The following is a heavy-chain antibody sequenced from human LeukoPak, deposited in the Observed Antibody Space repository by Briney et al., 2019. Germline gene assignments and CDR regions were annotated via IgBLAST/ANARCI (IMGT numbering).Heavy chain of an antibody. CDR3: ARAVDATGVSWFDP. Sequence: PVNVSCKASGGTFRRYALSWVRQAPGHGLEWMGGIIPIFGTANNAQKLQGRVTITADESTSTAYMELSSLRSEDTAVYYCARAVDATGVSWFDPWGQGTLVTVSS. CDR2: IIPIFGTA. CDR1: GGTFRRYA. J-gene: IGHJ5*02. D-gene: IGHD2-15*01. V-gene: IGHV1-69*13.